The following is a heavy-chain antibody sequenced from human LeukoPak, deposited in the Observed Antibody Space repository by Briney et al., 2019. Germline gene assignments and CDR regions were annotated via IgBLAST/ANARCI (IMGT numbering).Heavy chain of an antibody. CDR3: ARRRYDFWSGYYPFDP. Sequence: SETLSLTCAVYGGSFSGYYWSWIRQPPGKGLEWIGEINHSGSTNYNPSLKSRVTISVDTSKNQFSLKLSSVTAADTAVYYCARRRYDFWSGYYPFDPWGQGTLVTVSS. V-gene: IGHV4-34*01. D-gene: IGHD3-3*01. CDR1: GGSFSGYY. J-gene: IGHJ5*02. CDR2: INHSGST.